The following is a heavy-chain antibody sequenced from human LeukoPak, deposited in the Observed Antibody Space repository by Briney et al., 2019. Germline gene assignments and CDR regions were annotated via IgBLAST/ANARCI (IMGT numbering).Heavy chain of an antibody. CDR1: GYSFTSYW. CDR2: IDPSDSYT. CDR3: ATTIEYSSSSAEYFQH. V-gene: IGHV5-10-1*01. J-gene: IGHJ1*01. D-gene: IGHD6-6*01. Sequence: GASLQISCKGSGYSFTSYWISWVRRMPGKGLEWMGRIDPSDSYTKYSPSFQGHVTISADKSISTAYLQWSSLKASDTAMYYCATTIEYSSSSAEYFQHWGQGTLVTVSS.